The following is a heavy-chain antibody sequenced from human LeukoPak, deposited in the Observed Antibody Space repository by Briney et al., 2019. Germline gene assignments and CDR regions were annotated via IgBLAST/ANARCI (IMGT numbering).Heavy chain of an antibody. V-gene: IGHV3-7*01. CDR2: IKQDGHEN. CDR3: ARCDNIRGYFDY. J-gene: IGHJ4*02. Sequence: GGSLRLSCAASGFTFSSYCMSWVRQAPGKGLEWVANIKQDGHENYYVDSVKGRFTISRDNAKNSLYLQMNSLRAEDTAVYYCARCDNIRGYFDYWGQGTLVTVSS. D-gene: IGHD2-2*02. CDR1: GFTFSSYC.